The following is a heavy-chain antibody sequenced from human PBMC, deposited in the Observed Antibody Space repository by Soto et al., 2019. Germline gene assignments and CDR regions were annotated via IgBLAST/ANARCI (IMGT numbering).Heavy chain of an antibody. V-gene: IGHV3-73*01. CDR2: IRSKANSYAT. CDR1: GFTFSDYY. CDR3: TRGQRDGYKQMDV. Sequence: PGGSLRLSCAASGFTFSDYYMHWVRQASGKGLEWVGRIRSKANSYATAYAASVKGRFTISRDDSKNTAYLQMNSLKTEDTAVYYCTRGQRDGYKQMDVWGQGTTVTVSS. D-gene: IGHD5-12*01. J-gene: IGHJ6*02.